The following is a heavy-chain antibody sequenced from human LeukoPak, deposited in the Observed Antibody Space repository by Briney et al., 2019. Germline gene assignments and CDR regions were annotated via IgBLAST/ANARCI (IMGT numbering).Heavy chain of an antibody. D-gene: IGHD3-9*01. Sequence: SETLSLTCTVSGGSISSYYWSWIRQPPGKGLEWIGYIYYSGSTNYNPSLKSRVTISVDTSKNQFSLKLRSVTAADTAVYYCARGRPYDILTGYYPDWGQGTLVTVSS. CDR2: IYYSGST. CDR3: ARGRPYDILTGYYPD. J-gene: IGHJ4*02. V-gene: IGHV4-59*01. CDR1: GGSISSYY.